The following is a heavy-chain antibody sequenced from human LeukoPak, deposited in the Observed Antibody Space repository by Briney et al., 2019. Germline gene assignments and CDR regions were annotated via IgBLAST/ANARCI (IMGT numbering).Heavy chain of an antibody. CDR2: ISISSNYI. Sequence: GGSLRLSCAASGFTFSNYNMNWVREAPGKGLEWVSCISISSNYIYYPDSVKGRFTISRDNVKNSLYLQMNSLRAVDTAVYYCARDGGGGLDYWGQGTLVTVSS. CDR3: ARDGGGGLDY. CDR1: GFTFSNYN. J-gene: IGHJ4*02. D-gene: IGHD2-15*01. V-gene: IGHV3-21*01.